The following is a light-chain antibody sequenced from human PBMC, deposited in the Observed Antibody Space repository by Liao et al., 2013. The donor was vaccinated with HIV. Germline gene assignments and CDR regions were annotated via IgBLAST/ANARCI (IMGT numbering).Light chain of an antibody. CDR3: QARDSSIAV. CDR2: QDG. Sequence: SYELTQPPSVSVSPGQTASITCSGDKLGEKYVCWYQQKPGRSPVLVVYQDGKRPSGIPERFSGFNSGNTATLIISGTQPMDEADYYCQARDSSIAVFGGGTKLTVL. J-gene: IGLJ3*02. V-gene: IGLV3-1*01. CDR1: KLGEKY.